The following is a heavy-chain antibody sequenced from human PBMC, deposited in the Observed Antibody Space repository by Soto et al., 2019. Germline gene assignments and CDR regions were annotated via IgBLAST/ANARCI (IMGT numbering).Heavy chain of an antibody. CDR1: GGSISSYY. CDR2: MYYGGRT. D-gene: IGHD2-15*01. J-gene: IGHJ5*02. V-gene: IGHV4-59*08. Sequence: SETLSLTCTVSGGSISSYYWSWIRQPPGKGLEWIGYMYYGGRTNYNPSLKSRVTISVDTSKMQVSLKLSSVTAADTAVYFCARGTPSPLIVRSSRGPWFDPWGRGTLVTVSS. CDR3: ARGTPSPLIVRSSRGPWFDP.